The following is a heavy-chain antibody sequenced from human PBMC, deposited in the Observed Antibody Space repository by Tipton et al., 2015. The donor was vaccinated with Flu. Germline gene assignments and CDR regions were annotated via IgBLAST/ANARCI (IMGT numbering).Heavy chain of an antibody. D-gene: IGHD3-10*02. CDR1: GDSIRSDYY. J-gene: IGHJ4*02. CDR2: ISRGGSA. V-gene: IGHV4-38-2*01. Sequence: TLSLTCLVSGDSIRSDYYWGWIRQPPGKGLEWIGHISRGGSAYYNSSLQSRLTISVDTSQNQFSLRLSSVTAADTAVYYCARHTGDSVRGVIDYWGQGTLVTVSS. CDR3: ARHTGDSVRGVIDY.